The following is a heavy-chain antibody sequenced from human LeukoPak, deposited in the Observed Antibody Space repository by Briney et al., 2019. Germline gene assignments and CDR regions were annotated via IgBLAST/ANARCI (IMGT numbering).Heavy chain of an antibody. D-gene: IGHD2-8*01. J-gene: IGHJ4*02. Sequence: GASVKVSCKASGYTFTGYYMHWVRQAPGQGLEWMGRINPNSGGTNYAQKFQGRVTMTRDTSISTAYMELSRLRSDDTAVYYCARAWNKDIVLMVYAISRYFDHWGQGTLVTVSS. CDR2: INPNSGGT. CDR1: GYTFTGYY. V-gene: IGHV1-2*06. CDR3: ARAWNKDIVLMVYAISRYFDH.